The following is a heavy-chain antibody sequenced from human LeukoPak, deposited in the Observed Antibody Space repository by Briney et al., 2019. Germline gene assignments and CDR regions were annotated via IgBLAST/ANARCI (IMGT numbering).Heavy chain of an antibody. J-gene: IGHJ4*02. Sequence: ETLSLTCTVSGGSISSYYWSWVRQAPGKGLEWVSVIYSSGYTYYTDSVKGRFTIPRDNSKNTLYLQMNSLRAEDTAVYYCARDGYYYDTSGYSVAYWGQGTLVTVSS. CDR1: GGSISSYY. V-gene: IGHV3-53*01. D-gene: IGHD3-22*01. CDR2: IYSSGYT. CDR3: ARDGYYYDTSGYSVAY.